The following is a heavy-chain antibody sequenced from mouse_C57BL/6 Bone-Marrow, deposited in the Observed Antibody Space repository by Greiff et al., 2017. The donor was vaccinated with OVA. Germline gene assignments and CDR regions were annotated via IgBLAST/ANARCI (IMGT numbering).Heavy chain of an antibody. CDR1: GYTFTDYY. J-gene: IGHJ2*01. CDR2: IYPGSGNI. Sequence: QVQLQQSGAELVRPGASVKLSCKASGYTFTDYYISWVKQRPGQGLEWIARIYPGSGNIYYNETFKGKVTLSAEKSSSTAYMQLSSLKSDDSAVYFCARSERLRDYFDYWGQGTTLTVSS. CDR3: ARSERLRDYFDY. D-gene: IGHD2-2*01. V-gene: IGHV1-76*01.